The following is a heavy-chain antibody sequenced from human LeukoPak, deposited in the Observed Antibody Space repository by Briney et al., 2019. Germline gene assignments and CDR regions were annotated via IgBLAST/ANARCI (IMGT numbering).Heavy chain of an antibody. Sequence: SETLSLTCTVSGGSISSSSYYWGWIRQPPGKGLGWIGSIYYSGSTYYNPSLRSRVTISVDTSKNRFSRKRSSVTPADRAVYYCARDFHSSSPELDYCGQGTLVTVSS. J-gene: IGHJ4*01. V-gene: IGHV4-39*07. CDR3: ARDFHSSSPELDY. D-gene: IGHD6-6*01. CDR2: IYYSGST. CDR1: GGSISSSSYY.